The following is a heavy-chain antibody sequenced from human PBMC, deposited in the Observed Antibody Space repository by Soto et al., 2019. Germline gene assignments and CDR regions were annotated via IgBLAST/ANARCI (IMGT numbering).Heavy chain of an antibody. Sequence: SETLSLTCTVSGGSISSGGYYWSWIRQSPGQGLEWIGYIYQSGSAFYNPSLKTRATILVDGSKNQFSLNLTSVTAADAAVYYCARAFYGVDLWGQGTTVTVSS. CDR2: IYQSGSA. J-gene: IGHJ6*02. V-gene: IGHV4-30-2*06. CDR1: GGSISSGGYY. CDR3: ARAFYGVDL.